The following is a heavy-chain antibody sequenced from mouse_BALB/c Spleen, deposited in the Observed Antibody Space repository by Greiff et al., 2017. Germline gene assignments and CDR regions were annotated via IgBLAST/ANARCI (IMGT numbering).Heavy chain of an antibody. CDR3: ARHGGSTFYAMDY. CDR1: GFTFSSYT. J-gene: IGHJ4*01. V-gene: IGHV5-12-2*01. Sequence: EVMLVESGGGLVQPGGSLKLSCAASGFTFSSYTMSWVRQTPEKRLEWVAYISNGGGSTYYPDTVKGRFTISRDNAKNTLYLQMSSLKSEDTAMYYCARHGGSTFYAMDYWGQGTSVTVSS. CDR2: ISNGGGST. D-gene: IGHD1-1*01.